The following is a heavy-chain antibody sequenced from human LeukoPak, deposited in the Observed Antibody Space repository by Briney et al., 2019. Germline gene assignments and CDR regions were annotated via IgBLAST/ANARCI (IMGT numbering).Heavy chain of an antibody. D-gene: IGHD6-19*01. J-gene: IGHJ5*02. CDR2: IYRSGTA. CDR1: HSSITSEYY. V-gene: IGHV4-38-2*02. CDR3: ARRPFSSGWYLYNWFDP. Sequence: SETLSLTCTVSHSSITSEYYWAWIRQPPGKGLEWIGSIYRSGTAYYNPSLKSRVTISVDTSKNQFSLKVNSVTAADTAVYYCARRPFSSGWYLYNWFDPWGQGTLVTVSS.